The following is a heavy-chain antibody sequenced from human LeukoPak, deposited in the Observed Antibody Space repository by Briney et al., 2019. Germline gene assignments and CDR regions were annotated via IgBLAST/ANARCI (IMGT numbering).Heavy chain of an antibody. CDR2: IYYSGST. CDR3: ARLPAPWVTPHWYFDL. V-gene: IGHV4-59*08. CDR1: GGSISSYY. J-gene: IGHJ2*01. Sequence: SETLSLTCTVSGGSISSYYWSWIRQPPGKGLEWIGSIYYSGSTYYNPSLKSRVTISVDTSKNQFSLKLSSVTAADTAVYYCARLPAPWVTPHWYFDLWGRGTLVTVSS. D-gene: IGHD2-21*02.